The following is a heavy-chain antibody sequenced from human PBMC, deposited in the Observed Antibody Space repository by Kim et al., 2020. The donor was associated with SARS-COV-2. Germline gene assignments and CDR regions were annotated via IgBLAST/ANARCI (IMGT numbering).Heavy chain of an antibody. V-gene: IGHV3-73*01. D-gene: IGHD3-10*01. CDR3: TSPDAITMVRGVITHYYGMDV. Sequence: GGSLRLSCAASGFTFSGSAMHWVRQASGQGLEWVGRIRSKANSYATAYAASVKGRFTISRDDSKNTAYLQMNSLKTEDTAVYYCTSPDAITMVRGVITHYYGMDVWGQGTTVTVSS. J-gene: IGHJ6*02. CDR1: GFTFSGSA. CDR2: IRSKANSYAT.